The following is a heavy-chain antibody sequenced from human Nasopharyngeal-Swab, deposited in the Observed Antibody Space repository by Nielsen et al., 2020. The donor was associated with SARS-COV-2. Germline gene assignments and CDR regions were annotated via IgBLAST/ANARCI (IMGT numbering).Heavy chain of an antibody. J-gene: IGHJ6*02. Sequence: SETLSLTCTVSGGSISSCGNYWSWIRQHPGKGLEWIGYIYYSGSTYYNPSLKSRVTISVDTSKNQFSLKLSSVTAADTAVYYCAREVVPAAIPYYYYGMDVWGQGTTVTVSS. D-gene: IGHD2-2*01. V-gene: IGHV4-31*03. CDR1: GGSISSCGNY. CDR3: AREVVPAAIPYYYYGMDV. CDR2: IYYSGST.